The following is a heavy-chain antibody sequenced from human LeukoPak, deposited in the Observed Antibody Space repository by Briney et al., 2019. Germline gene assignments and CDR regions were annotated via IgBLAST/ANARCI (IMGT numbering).Heavy chain of an antibody. CDR1: GGSISGYY. V-gene: IGHV4-4*07. CDR2: IYSSGST. D-gene: IGHD3-22*01. Sequence: SETLSLTCTVSGGSISGYYWSWIRQPAGKGLEWIGRIYSSGSTNYNPSLKSRFTMSVDTSKDQFSLKLSSVTAADTAVYYCARDSSGYYYELDYWGQGTPVTVSS. CDR3: ARDSSGYYYELDY. J-gene: IGHJ4*02.